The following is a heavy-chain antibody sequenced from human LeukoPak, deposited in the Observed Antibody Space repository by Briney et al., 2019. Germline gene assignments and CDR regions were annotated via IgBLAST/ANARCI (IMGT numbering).Heavy chain of an antibody. Sequence: GESLQISCQGSGYRFTNYWIGWVRQLPGKGLEWMGSIYPSDSDTRYSPSFQGQVTISADKSISTAYLQWSSLKASDTAMFYCARRYCSGGSCNFDYWGQGTLVTVSS. V-gene: IGHV5-51*01. CDR1: GYRFTNYW. CDR3: ARRYCSGGSCNFDY. CDR2: IYPSDSDT. J-gene: IGHJ4*02. D-gene: IGHD2-15*01.